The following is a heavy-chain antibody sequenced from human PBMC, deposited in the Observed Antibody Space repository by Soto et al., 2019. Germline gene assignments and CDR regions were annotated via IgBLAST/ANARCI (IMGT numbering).Heavy chain of an antibody. Sequence: SGTPYLTCAVSGYFISTGYYWGWLPQTPGKGLEWIGSFYGSGKSDSNPSLRSRVIISLDTSKNQFSLDLSSVTAADTATHYCARVDRGGYHYYFYGFDIWGQGTTVTVSS. D-gene: IGHD5-12*01. J-gene: IGHJ6*02. CDR1: GYFISTGYY. CDR3: ARVDRGGYHYYFYGFDI. CDR2: FYGSGKS. V-gene: IGHV4-38-2*01.